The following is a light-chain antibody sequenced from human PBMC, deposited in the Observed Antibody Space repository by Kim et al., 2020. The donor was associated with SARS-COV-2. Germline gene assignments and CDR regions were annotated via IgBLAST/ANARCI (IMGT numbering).Light chain of an antibody. CDR1: SPRNYY. J-gene: IGLJ2*01. Sequence: SVALGQTVRITCQGDSPRNYYASWYQQKPGQAPVLVFYGKNNRPSGIPERFSGSSSRNTASLTITGTQAEDEADYYCNSRDSSGVVFGGGTKVTVL. CDR3: NSRDSSGVV. CDR2: GKN. V-gene: IGLV3-19*01.